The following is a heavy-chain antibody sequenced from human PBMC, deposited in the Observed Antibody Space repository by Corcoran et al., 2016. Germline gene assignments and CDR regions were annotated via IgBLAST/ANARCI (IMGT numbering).Heavy chain of an antibody. CDR2: INGYNGNT. D-gene: IGHD3-3*01. J-gene: IGHJ3*01. Sequence: QVQLVQSGPEVKKPGASAKVSCKAFGFLFSTYGINWVRQAPGQGLEWMGWINGYNGNTNYAQKFQGRVAMTTDTSTNTAYMEVRGLGSDDTAVYYCTTWRVTVFGVVIDDAFDVWGQGTPVTV. CDR1: GFLFSTYG. V-gene: IGHV1-18*01. CDR3: TTWRVTVFGVVIDDAFDV.